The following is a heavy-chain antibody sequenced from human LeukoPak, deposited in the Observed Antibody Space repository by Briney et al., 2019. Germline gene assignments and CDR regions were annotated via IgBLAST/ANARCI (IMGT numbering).Heavy chain of an antibody. CDR1: GFMFSSYW. CDR3: ARYYYDSSGYYPIYYYYYYMDV. Sequence: GGSLRLSCAASGFMFSSYWMSWVRQAPGKGLEWVSAISGSGGSTYYADSVKGRFTISRDNSKNTLYLQMNSLRAEDTAVYYCARYYYDSSGYYPIYYYYYYMDVWGKGTTVTVSS. J-gene: IGHJ6*03. D-gene: IGHD3-22*01. V-gene: IGHV3-23*01. CDR2: ISGSGGST.